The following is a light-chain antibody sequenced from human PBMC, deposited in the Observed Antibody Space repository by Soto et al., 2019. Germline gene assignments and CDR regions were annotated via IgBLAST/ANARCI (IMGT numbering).Light chain of an antibody. CDR2: DVS. CDR1: SSDIGAYNS. CDR3: ASYTSARIRV. Sequence: QSALTQPASVSASPGQSITISCTGTSSDIGAYNSVSWYQQHPCKAPQLMIYDVSYPPSGISSRFSGSKSGNTASLTISGLQADYDADSYCASYTSARIRVFGGGTKLTVL. J-gene: IGLJ2*01. V-gene: IGLV2-14*03.